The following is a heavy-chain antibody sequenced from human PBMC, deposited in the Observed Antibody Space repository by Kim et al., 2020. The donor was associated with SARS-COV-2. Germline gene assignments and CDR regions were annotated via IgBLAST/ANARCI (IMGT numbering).Heavy chain of an antibody. CDR3: ARSLYYGSGSYRVGWFDP. Sequence: SETLSLTCTVSGGSVSSGSYYWSWIRQPPGKGLEWIGYIYYSGSTNYNPSLKSRVTISVDTSKNQFSLKLSSVTAADTAVYYCARSLYYGSGSYRVGWFDPWGQGTLVTVSS. CDR2: IYYSGST. J-gene: IGHJ5*02. CDR1: GGSVSSGSYY. D-gene: IGHD3-10*01. V-gene: IGHV4-61*01.